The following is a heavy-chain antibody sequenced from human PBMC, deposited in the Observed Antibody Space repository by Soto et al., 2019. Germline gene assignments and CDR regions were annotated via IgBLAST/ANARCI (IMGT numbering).Heavy chain of an antibody. Sequence: QVQLVQSGAEVKKPGASVKVSCKASGYTFTSYAMHWVRQAPGQRLEWMGWINAGNGNTKYSQKFQGRVTITRDTSANTAYMELSSLRSEDTAVYYCARGSKSAMVIRLDYWGQGTLVTVSS. V-gene: IGHV1-3*01. J-gene: IGHJ4*02. CDR1: GYTFTSYA. D-gene: IGHD5-18*01. CDR3: ARGSKSAMVIRLDY. CDR2: INAGNGNT.